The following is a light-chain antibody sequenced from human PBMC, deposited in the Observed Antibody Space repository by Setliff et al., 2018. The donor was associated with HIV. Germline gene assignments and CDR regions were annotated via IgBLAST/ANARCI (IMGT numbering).Light chain of an antibody. CDR2: DGS. CDR3: CYYTSRTRLYV. J-gene: IGLJ1*01. V-gene: IGLV2-14*03. CDR1: SSDVGGYNY. Sequence: QSALTQPASVSGSPGQSITISCTGNSSDVGGYNYVSWYQQHPGKAPKLMISDGSNRPSGVSNRFSGSKSGNTASLTISGLQAEDEADYYCCYYTSRTRLYVFGTGTKVTVL.